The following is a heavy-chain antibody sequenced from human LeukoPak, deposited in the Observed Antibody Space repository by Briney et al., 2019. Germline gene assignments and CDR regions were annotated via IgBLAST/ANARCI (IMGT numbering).Heavy chain of an antibody. CDR3: ARGWTFTTPLGRVGGRSSRRGRYFVY. CDR1: GFTFSSYW. J-gene: IGHJ4*02. Sequence: GGSLRLSCAASGFTFSSYWMHWVRQAPGKGLVWVSRINSDGSSTSYADSVKGRFTISRDNAKNTLYLQMNSLRAADTAVYYCARGWTFTTPLGRVGGRSSRRGRYFVYWGQGTLVTVSS. V-gene: IGHV3-74*01. D-gene: IGHD6-19*01. CDR2: INSDGSST.